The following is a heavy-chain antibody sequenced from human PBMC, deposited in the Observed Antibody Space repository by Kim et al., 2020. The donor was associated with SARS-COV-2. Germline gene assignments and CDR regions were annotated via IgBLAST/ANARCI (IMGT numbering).Heavy chain of an antibody. CDR3: ARDMSTSSYYYYVMDV. CDR1: GFTFSNYA. J-gene: IGHJ6*02. Sequence: GGSLRLSCAASGFTFSNYAMHWVRQAPGKGLEWVVVISYDGTNKYYIDSVKGRSTISRDNSRNTLYLQMNSLRAEDTAVYYCARDMSTSSYYYYVMDVWGQGTTVTVSS. CDR2: ISYDGTNK. D-gene: IGHD6-6*01. V-gene: IGHV3-30-3*01.